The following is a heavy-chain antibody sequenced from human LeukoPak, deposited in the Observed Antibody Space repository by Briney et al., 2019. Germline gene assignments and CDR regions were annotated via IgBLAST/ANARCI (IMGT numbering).Heavy chain of an antibody. Sequence: GGPLKLSCAASGFPFSSYSMNWFRQPPGKGLEWVSYISSSSSTIYYADSVKGRFTISRDNAKNSLYLQMSSLRAEDTAVYYCARNLELRSWGQGTLVTVSS. D-gene: IGHD4-17*01. CDR1: GFPFSSYS. CDR3: ARNLELRS. CDR2: ISSSSSTI. V-gene: IGHV3-48*01. J-gene: IGHJ5*02.